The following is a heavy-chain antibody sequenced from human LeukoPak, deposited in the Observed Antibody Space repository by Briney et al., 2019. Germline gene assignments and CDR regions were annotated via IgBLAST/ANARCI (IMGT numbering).Heavy chain of an antibody. D-gene: IGHD4-17*01. V-gene: IGHV3-48*01. Sequence: GGSLRLSCAASGFTFTSYSMNWVRQAPGKGLEWVSYISSSSSTIYYADSVKGRFSISRDNAKNSLYLQMNSLRAEDTAVYYCARDAYGDYVIQHWGQGTLVTVSS. CDR2: ISSSSSTI. CDR3: ARDAYGDYVIQH. J-gene: IGHJ1*01. CDR1: GFTFTSYS.